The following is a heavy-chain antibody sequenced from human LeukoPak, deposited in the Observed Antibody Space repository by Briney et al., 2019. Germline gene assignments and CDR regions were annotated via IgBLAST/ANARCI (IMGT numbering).Heavy chain of an antibody. CDR1: GGTFSSYA. V-gene: IGHV1-18*01. Sequence: GASVKVSCKASGGTFSSYAISWVRQAPGQGLEWMGWISAYNGNTNYAQKLQGRVTMTTDTSTSTAYMELRSLRSDDTAVYYCAILWELGPQTFDYWGQGTLVTVSS. CDR3: AILWELGPQTFDY. J-gene: IGHJ4*02. CDR2: ISAYNGNT. D-gene: IGHD1-26*01.